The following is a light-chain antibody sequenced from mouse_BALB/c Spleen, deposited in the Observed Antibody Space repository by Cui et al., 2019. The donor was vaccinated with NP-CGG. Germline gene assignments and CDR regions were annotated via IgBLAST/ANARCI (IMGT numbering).Light chain of an antibody. V-gene: IGLV1*01. CDR1: TGAVTTSNY. Sequence: QAVVTQESALTTSPGKTVTLTCRSSTGAVTTSNYANWVQEKPDHLFTGIIGGTNNRAPGVPARFSGSLIGDKAALTITGAQTEDEAIYFCTLWYSNHWVFGGGTKLTVL. CDR3: TLWYSNHWV. J-gene: IGLJ1*01. CDR2: GTN.